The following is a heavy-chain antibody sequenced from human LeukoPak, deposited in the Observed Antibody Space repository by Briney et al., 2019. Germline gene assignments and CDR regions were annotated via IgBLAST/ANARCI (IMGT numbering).Heavy chain of an antibody. J-gene: IGHJ4*02. V-gene: IGHV3-7*01. CDR1: GLTFSSHG. CDR2: ISPDGDRE. D-gene: IGHD2-15*01. CDR3: ASKFPYCSGGSCAL. Sequence: GGSLRLSCAASGLTFSSHGMSWVRQAPGQGLEWVTNISPDGDRENYVDSVKGRFSISRDNAKNSLFLQMHSLSAEDTAVYYCASKFPYCSGGSCALGGQGTLVTVSS.